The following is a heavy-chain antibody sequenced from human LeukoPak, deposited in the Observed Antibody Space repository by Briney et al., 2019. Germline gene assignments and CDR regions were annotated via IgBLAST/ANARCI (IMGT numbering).Heavy chain of an antibody. CDR3: ARGDGSGSYYNSWERSHDAFDI. Sequence: ASVKVSCKASGYTFTSYAISWVRQAPGQGLEWMGGIIPIFGTANYAQKFQGRVTITTDESTSTAYMELSSLRSEDTAVYYCARGDGSGSYYNSWERSHDAFDIWGQGTMVTVSS. CDR2: IIPIFGTA. J-gene: IGHJ3*02. CDR1: GYTFTSYA. D-gene: IGHD3-10*01. V-gene: IGHV1-69*05.